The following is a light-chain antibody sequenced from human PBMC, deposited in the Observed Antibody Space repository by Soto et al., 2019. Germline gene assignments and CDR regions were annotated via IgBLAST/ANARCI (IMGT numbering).Light chain of an antibody. Sequence: EIVLKQSPATLSLSPGERATLSCRASQSVSSYLACYQQKPDQAPSLLISDASNRATRIPARLSGSGSGTDLTLTLSSIDPEAFAVYSCQRHSNWPHALTFGEGTKVDI. CDR3: QRHSNWPHALT. CDR1: QSVSSY. CDR2: DAS. V-gene: IGKV3-11*01. J-gene: IGKJ4*01.